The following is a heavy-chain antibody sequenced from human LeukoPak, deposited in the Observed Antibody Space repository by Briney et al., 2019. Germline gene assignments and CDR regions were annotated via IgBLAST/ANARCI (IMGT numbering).Heavy chain of an antibody. V-gene: IGHV1-69*05. CDR3: ASSPIDSIGYYYMDV. J-gene: IGHJ6*03. D-gene: IGHD2-21*01. Sequence: ASVKVSCKASGGTFSSYAISWVRQAPGQGLEWMGGIILIFGTANYAQKFQGRVTITTDESTSTAYMELSSLRSEDTAVYYCASSPIDSIGYYYMDVWGKGTTVTVSS. CDR1: GGTFSSYA. CDR2: IILIFGTA.